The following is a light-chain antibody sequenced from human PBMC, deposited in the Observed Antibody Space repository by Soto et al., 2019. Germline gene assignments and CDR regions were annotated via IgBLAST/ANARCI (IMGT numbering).Light chain of an antibody. J-gene: IGLJ3*02. CDR1: SSDVGGYDF. V-gene: IGLV2-11*01. CDR2: DVT. CDR3: CSYAGSYNLGV. Sequence: QSDLTQPRSVSGSPGQSVTISCTGTSSDVGGYDFVSWYQQHPGKAPKLTIYDVTKRPSWVPDRFSGAKSGNSASLTISGLRAEDEADYYCCSYAGSYNLGVFGGGTQLTVL.